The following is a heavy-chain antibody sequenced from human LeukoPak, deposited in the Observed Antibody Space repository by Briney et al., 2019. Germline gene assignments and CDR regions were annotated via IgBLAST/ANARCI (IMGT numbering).Heavy chain of an antibody. CDR2: IFHSGST. CDR3: GRDYPYYYGSRGPKYYFDY. V-gene: IGHV4-38-2*02. J-gene: IGHJ4*02. Sequence: SETLSLTRAVSGYSISSGYYWGWIRQPPGKGLEWIGSIFHSGSTDYNPSLRSRVTISVDKSKNQFSLKLNSVTAADTAVYYCGRDYPYYYGSRGPKYYFDYWGQGTLVTVSS. CDR1: GYSISSGYY. D-gene: IGHD3-22*01.